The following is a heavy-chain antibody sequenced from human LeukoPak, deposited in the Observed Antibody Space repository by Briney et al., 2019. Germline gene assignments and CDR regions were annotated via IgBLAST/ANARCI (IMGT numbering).Heavy chain of an antibody. Sequence: SETLSLTCTVSGGSISSYYWSWIPQPAGKGLEWIGRIYASGSTNYNPSLKSRVTMSVDTSKNQFSLKLSSVTSADTAVYYCARERTGNTIFGVLDYWGQGTLVTASS. V-gene: IGHV4-4*07. D-gene: IGHD3-3*01. CDR1: GGSISSYY. CDR2: IYASGST. J-gene: IGHJ4*02. CDR3: ARERTGNTIFGVLDY.